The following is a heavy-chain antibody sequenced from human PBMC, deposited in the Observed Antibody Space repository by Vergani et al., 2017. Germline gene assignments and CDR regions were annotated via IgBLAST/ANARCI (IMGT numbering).Heavy chain of an antibody. V-gene: IGHV1-69-2*01. CDR3: ATPQTVTTGGMEV. Sequence: EVQLVQSGAEVKKPGATLNISCKLSGYTFSDHYMHWVKQAPGKGLEWMGLVDPEDGETIYAEKFKGRVTIAADTSTDTAHLELSSLRSEDTAVYYCATPQTVTTGGMEVWGQGTTVIVSS. CDR2: VDPEDGET. CDR1: GYTFSDHY. D-gene: IGHD4-17*01. J-gene: IGHJ6*02.